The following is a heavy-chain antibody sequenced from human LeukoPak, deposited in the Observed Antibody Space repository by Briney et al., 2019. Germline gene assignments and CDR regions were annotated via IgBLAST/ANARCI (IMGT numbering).Heavy chain of an antibody. J-gene: IGHJ4*02. D-gene: IGHD2-2*02. V-gene: IGHV3-43*02. CDR2: ISGDGGST. Sequence: GGSLRLSCAASGFTFDDYAMHWVRQAPGKGLEWVSLISGDGGSTYYADSVKGRFTISRDNAKNSLYLQMNSLRAEDTALYYCAKGYCSSTSCYTDYWGQGTLVTVSS. CDR1: GFTFDDYA. CDR3: AKGYCSSTSCYTDY.